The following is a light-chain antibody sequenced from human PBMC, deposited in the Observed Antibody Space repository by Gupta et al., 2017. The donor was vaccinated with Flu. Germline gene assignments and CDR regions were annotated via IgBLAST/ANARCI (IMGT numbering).Light chain of an antibody. CDR3: QHYGSSPT. CDR1: QSVSSSY. J-gene: IGKJ4*01. CDR2: GAS. Sequence: VLTQSPGTLPLSPGERATLSCRASQSVSSSYLAWFQQKPGQAPRLLIYGASSRATGIPDRFSGSGSGTDFTLTISSPEPEDFAVYYCQHYGSSPTFGGGTKLEIK. V-gene: IGKV3-20*01.